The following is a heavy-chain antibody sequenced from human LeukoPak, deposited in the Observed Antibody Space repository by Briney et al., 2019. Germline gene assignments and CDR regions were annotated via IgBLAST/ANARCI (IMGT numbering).Heavy chain of an antibody. CDR1: GFTFSNYG. Sequence: YPGGSLRLSCAASGFTFSNYGMNWVRQAPGKGLEWVSGISGSGGNTYYADCVKGRFTISRDNSKNTLYLQMNSLRAEDTAIYYCAKDSAYSSSWYFGETDFGTSAFDIWGQGTTVTVSS. D-gene: IGHD6-13*01. CDR2: ISGSGGNT. CDR3: AKDSAYSSSWYFGETDFGTSAFDI. V-gene: IGHV3-23*01. J-gene: IGHJ3*02.